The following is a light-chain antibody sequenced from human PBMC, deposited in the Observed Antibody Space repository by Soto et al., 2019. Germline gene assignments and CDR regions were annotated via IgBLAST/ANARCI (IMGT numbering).Light chain of an antibody. J-gene: IGLJ1*01. CDR1: SSDVGGYNY. CDR2: DVS. V-gene: IGLV2-14*01. CDR3: SSYTSSSTPYV. Sequence: QSVLTQPAPVSGSPGQSITISCTGTSSDVGGYNYASWYQQHPGKAPKLMIYDVSNRPSGVSNRFSGSKSGNTASLTISGLQAEDEADYYCSSYTSSSTPYVFGTGTKVTVL.